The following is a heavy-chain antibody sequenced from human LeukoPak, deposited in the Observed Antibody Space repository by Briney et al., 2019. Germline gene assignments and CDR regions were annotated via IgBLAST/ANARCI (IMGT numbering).Heavy chain of an antibody. CDR1: GGSFSGYY. J-gene: IGHJ4*02. CDR3: ARGDYDSWSGYRTFDY. CDR2: INHSGST. D-gene: IGHD3-3*01. Sequence: SETLSLTCAVYGGSFSGYYWSWIRQPPGKGLEWIGEINHSGSTNYNPSLKSRVTISVDTSKNQFSLKLSSVTAADTAVYYCARGDYDSWSGYRTFDYWGQGTLVTVSS. V-gene: IGHV4-34*01.